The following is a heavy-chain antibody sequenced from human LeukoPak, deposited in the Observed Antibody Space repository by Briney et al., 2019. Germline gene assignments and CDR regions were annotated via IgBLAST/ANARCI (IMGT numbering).Heavy chain of an antibody. CDR1: GGSMSSYY. CDR2: IYYSGNT. D-gene: IGHD4-23*01. CDR3: ARGRSGFGGNSDS. J-gene: IGHJ4*02. V-gene: IGHV4-59*01. Sequence: SETLSLTCNVSGGSMSSYYWNWIRQPPGKELEWIGYIYYSGNTNYNPSLQSRVTISVDTSKNQFSLKLSSVTAADTAVYYCARGRSGFGGNSDSWGQGTVVTVSS.